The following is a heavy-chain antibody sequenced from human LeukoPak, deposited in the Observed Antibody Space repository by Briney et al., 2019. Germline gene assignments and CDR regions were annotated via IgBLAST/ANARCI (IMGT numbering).Heavy chain of an antibody. J-gene: IGHJ5*02. V-gene: IGHV4-59*01. CDR2: IHYSGST. Sequence: SETLSLTCTVSGGSISSYYWSWIRQPPGKGLEWIGYIHYSGSTNYNPSLKSRLTISVETSKNQFSLKLSSVTAADTAVYYCARVAPPEDSNWFDPWGQGTLVTVSS. CDR3: ARVAPPEDSNWFDP. CDR1: GGSISSYY.